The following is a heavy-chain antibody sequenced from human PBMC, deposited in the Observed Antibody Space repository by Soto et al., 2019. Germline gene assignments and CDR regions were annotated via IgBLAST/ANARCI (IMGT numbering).Heavy chain of an antibody. J-gene: IGHJ4*02. D-gene: IGHD6-19*01. CDR2: IYTSGST. Sequence: SETLSLTCTVSGGSISSYYWSWIRQPAGKGLEWIGRIYTSGSTNYNPSLKSRVTMLVDTSKNQFCLKLSSVTAADTAVYYWGSGYSSGWYEVFYFDYWGQGTRVSVGS. CDR3: GSGYSSGWYEVFYFDY. V-gene: IGHV4-4*07. CDR1: GGSISSYY.